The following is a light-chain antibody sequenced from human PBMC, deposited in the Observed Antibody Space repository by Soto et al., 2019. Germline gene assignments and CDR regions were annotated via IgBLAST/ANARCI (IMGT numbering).Light chain of an antibody. V-gene: IGKV1-5*01. CDR2: DVS. J-gene: IGKJ1*01. CDR1: QSISDS. Sequence: DLQMTQSPFTPSASVGDRVTITCRASQSISDSLAWYQQKPGKAPDLLISDVSKLERGVASRFSGSGSGTEFTLTISSMQPDDLATYYCQQYHGFSRTFGQGTKVDIK. CDR3: QQYHGFSRT.